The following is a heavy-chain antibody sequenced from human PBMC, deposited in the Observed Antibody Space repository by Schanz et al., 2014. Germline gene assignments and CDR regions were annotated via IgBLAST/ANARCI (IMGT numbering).Heavy chain of an antibody. CDR2: INAGTGNT. D-gene: IGHD6-13*01. CDR1: GYSFTPFP. V-gene: IGHV1-3*01. J-gene: IGHJ4*02. CDR3: ARSASSNWYCFDS. Sequence: QVQLVQSWAAVKGPGASVKVSCKASGYSFTPFPIHWVRQAPGQRLEWMGWINAGTGNTEYSQKFQGRVTTTRDTLASTAYMEVSSLRSDDTAVYYCARSASSNWYCFDSWGQGTRVTVSS.